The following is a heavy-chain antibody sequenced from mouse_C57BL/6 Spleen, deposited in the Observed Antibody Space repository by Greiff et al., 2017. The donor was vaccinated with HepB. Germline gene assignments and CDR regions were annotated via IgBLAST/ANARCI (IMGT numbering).Heavy chain of an antibody. CDR3: ARDRRDYGSSPWYFDY. CDR1: GFTFSSYA. Sequence: EVKLVESGGGLVKPGGSLKLSCAASGFTFSSYAMSWVRQTPEKRLEWVATISDGGSYTDYPDNVKGRFTISRDNAKNNLYLQMSHLKSEDTAMYYCARDRRDYGSSPWYFDYWGQGTTLTVSS. D-gene: IGHD1-1*01. J-gene: IGHJ2*01. CDR2: ISDGGSYT. V-gene: IGHV5-4*03.